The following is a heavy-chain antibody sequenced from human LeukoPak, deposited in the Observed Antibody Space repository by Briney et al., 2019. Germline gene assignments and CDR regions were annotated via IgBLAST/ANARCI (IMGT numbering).Heavy chain of an antibody. J-gene: IGHJ4*02. V-gene: IGHV6-1*01. CDR1: GDSVSSNSAA. D-gene: IGHD1-26*01. CDR2: TYYKSKWYN. CDR3: ARESGSYSNSYRFDS. Sequence: SQTLSLTCAISGDSVSSNSAAWNWIRQSPSRGLEWLVRTYYKSKWYNGYAVSVKSRIIINTDTSENQFSLQLNSVAPEDTAVYYCARESGSYSNSYRFDSWGQGTLVTVSS.